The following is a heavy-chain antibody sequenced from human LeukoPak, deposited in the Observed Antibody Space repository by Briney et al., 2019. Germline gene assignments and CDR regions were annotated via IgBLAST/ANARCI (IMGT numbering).Heavy chain of an antibody. Sequence: PGGSLRLSCAASGFKFDDYTMHWVRQIPGKSLEWVSLINWDGGSTFYADSVKGRFTISRDTRKNLLYLQMISLRTEDTALYYCAKDLGKVIAAAGTSGFDSWGRGTLVTVSS. J-gene: IGHJ4*01. V-gene: IGHV3-43*01. CDR2: INWDGGST. CDR1: GFKFDDYT. D-gene: IGHD6-13*01. CDR3: AKDLGKVIAAAGTSGFDS.